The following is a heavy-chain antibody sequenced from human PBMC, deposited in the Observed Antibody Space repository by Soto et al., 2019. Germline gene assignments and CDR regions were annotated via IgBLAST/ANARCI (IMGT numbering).Heavy chain of an antibody. CDR1: GGFISSYY. V-gene: IGHV4-59*12. CDR2: IYYSGST. Sequence: SETLSLTCTVCGGFISSYYWSWIRQPPGKELQWIGYIYYSGSTNYNPSLTSPVTISIDTSKNQFSLSLRSVTAADTAVYFCVRRGRNSNGDWFDLWGQGILVTVSS. D-gene: IGHD6-19*01. CDR3: VRRGRNSNGDWFDL. J-gene: IGHJ5*02.